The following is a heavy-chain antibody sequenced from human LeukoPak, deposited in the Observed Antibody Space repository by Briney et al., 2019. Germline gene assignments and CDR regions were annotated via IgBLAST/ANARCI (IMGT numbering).Heavy chain of an antibody. V-gene: IGHV4-59*12. CDR2: IYYSGST. D-gene: IGHD6-25*01. CDR1: GGSISSYY. Sequence: SETLSLTCTVSGGSISSYYWSWIRQPPGKGLEWIGYIYYSGSTYYNPSLKSRVTISVDTSKNQFSLKLSSVTAADTAVYYCARERLPWAGQTGRGAFDYWGQGTLVTVSS. J-gene: IGHJ4*02. CDR3: ARERLPWAGQTGRGAFDY.